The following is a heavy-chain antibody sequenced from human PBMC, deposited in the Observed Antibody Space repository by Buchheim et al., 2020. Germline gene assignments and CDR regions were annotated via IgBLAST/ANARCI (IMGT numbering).Heavy chain of an antibody. J-gene: IGHJ4*02. V-gene: IGHV4-59*01. CDR2: IYNSGST. CDR1: GGSIGSYY. D-gene: IGHD1-7*01. Sequence: QLQLQESGPGLVKPSETLSLTCTVSGGSIGSYYWSWIRQPPGKGLEWIGYIYNSGSTNYNPSLKSRVTISVDPSKHQFSLRLSSVTAADTAVYYCARGYDWNYDILPGHWGQGTL. CDR3: ARGYDWNYDILPGH.